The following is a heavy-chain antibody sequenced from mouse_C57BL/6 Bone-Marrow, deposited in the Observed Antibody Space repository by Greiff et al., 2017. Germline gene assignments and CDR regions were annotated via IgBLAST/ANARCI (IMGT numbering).Heavy chain of an antibody. CDR2: IDPENGDT. CDR3: TIYYYGSWFAY. D-gene: IGHD1-1*01. CDR1: GFNIKDAY. V-gene: IGHV14-4*01. J-gene: IGHJ3*01. Sequence: EVQLQQSGAELVRPGASVKLSCTASGFNIKDAYMHWVKQRPEQGLEWIGWIDPENGDTEYASKFQGKATITADTSSNTAYLQLSSLTSEDTAVYYCTIYYYGSWFAYWGQGTLVTVSA.